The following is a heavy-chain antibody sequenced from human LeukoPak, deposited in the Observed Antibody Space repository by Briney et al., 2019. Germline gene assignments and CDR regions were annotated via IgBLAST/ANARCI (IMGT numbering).Heavy chain of an antibody. J-gene: IGHJ4*02. V-gene: IGHV4-59*01. CDR3: ASDSGSYSFDY. D-gene: IGHD1-26*01. Sequence: SETLSLTCTVSGGSISSYYWSWIRQPPGKGLEWIGYIYYSGSTNYNPCLKSRVTISVDTSKNQFSLKLSSVTAADTAVYYCASDSGSYSFDYWGQGTLVTVSS. CDR2: IYYSGST. CDR1: GGSISSYY.